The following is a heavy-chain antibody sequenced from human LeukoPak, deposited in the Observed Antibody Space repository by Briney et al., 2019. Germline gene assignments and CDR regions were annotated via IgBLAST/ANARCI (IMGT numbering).Heavy chain of an antibody. D-gene: IGHD3-10*01. CDR3: ARLYGSGAYYNEVYWFDP. V-gene: IGHV4-30-2*01. Sequence: PSQTLSLTCAVSGGSISSGGYSWSWIRQPPGKGLEWIGYIYHSGSTYYNSSFQSRVTLSVDRSKNQFSLRLTSVTAADTAVYYCARLYGSGAYYNEVYWFDPSGQGTLVTVSS. J-gene: IGHJ5*02. CDR1: GGSISSGGYS. CDR2: IYHSGST.